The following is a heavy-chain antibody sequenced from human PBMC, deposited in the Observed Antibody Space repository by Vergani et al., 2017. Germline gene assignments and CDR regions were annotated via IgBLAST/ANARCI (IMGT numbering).Heavy chain of an antibody. CDR1: GGSISSYY. Sequence: QVQLQESGPGLVKPSETLSLTCTVSGGSISSYYWSWIRQPPGKGLEWIGYIYYSGSTNYNPSLKSRVTISVDTSKNQFSRKLSSVTAADTAVYYCAGESYSSGWYYFDYWGQGTLVTVSS. CDR2: IYYSGST. CDR3: AGESYSSGWYYFDY. V-gene: IGHV4-59*01. D-gene: IGHD6-19*01. J-gene: IGHJ4*02.